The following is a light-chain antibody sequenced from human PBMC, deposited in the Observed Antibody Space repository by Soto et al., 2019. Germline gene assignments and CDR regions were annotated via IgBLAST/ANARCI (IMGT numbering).Light chain of an antibody. CDR1: QSVSSN. CDR3: QQYNNWPRT. CDR2: GAS. J-gene: IGKJ1*01. V-gene: IGKV3-15*01. Sequence: ETVMTQSPATLSVSPRERVTLSCRASQSVSSNLAWYQQKPGQAPRLLIYGASTRATGIPARFSGSGSGTEFTLTISSLQSEDFAVYYCQQYNNWPRTFGQGTKVDIK.